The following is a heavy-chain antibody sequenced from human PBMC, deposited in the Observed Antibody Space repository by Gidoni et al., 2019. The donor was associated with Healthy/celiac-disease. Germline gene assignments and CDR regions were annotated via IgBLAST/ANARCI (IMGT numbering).Heavy chain of an antibody. Sequence: QLQLQESGSGLVKPSQTLSLTCAVSGGSISSGGSSWSWIRPPPGKGLEWIGYIYHSGSTSYNPSLKSRVTISVDRSKNQFSLKLSSVTAADTAVYYCARAVMNTSQINWFDPWGQGTLVTVSS. D-gene: IGHD2-8*01. CDR3: ARAVMNTSQINWFDP. CDR2: IYHSGST. J-gene: IGHJ5*02. V-gene: IGHV4-30-2*01. CDR1: GGSISSGGSS.